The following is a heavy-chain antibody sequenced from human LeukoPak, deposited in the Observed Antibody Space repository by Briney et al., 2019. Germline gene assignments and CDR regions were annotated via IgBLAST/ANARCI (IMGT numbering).Heavy chain of an antibody. CDR1: GGSISSYY. V-gene: IGHV4-4*09. CDR3: ARLGAAAGFHYYYYYYMDV. D-gene: IGHD6-13*01. J-gene: IGHJ6*03. Sequence: SETLPLTCTVSGGSISSYYWSWIRQPPGKGLEWIGYIYTSGSTNYNPSLKSRVTISVDTSKNQFSLKLSSVTAADTAVYYCARLGAAAGFHYYYYYYMDVWGKGTTVTVSS. CDR2: IYTSGST.